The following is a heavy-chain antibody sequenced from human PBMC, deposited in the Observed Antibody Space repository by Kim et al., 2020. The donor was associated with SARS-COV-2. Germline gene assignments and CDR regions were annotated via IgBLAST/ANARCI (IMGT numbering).Heavy chain of an antibody. Sequence: ADSVKGRFTNSRANAKNTLYLQMNSLTDEDTAMYYCARETAVTGEYYFDFWGQGSLVTVSS. J-gene: IGHJ4*02. D-gene: IGHD6-19*01. V-gene: IGHV3-74*01. CDR3: ARETAVTGEYYFDF.